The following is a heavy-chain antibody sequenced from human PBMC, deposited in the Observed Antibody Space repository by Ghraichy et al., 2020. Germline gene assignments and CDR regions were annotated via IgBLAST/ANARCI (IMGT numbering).Heavy chain of an antibody. J-gene: IGHJ4*02. CDR2: IYTGGST. CDR3: GRGSAVATAPEY. CDR1: GVTVSSKF. V-gene: IGHV3-66*01. Sequence: GESLNISCAVSGVTVSSKFMSWVRQAPGKGLEWVSVIYTGGSTHYADSVKDRFTISRDNSKNMLYLQMESLRAEDTAVYYCGRGSAVATAPEYWGQGTLVTVSS. D-gene: IGHD5-12*01.